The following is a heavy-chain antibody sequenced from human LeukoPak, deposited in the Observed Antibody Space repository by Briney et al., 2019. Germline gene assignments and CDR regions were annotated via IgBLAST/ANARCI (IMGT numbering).Heavy chain of an antibody. J-gene: IGHJ4*02. CDR1: GFTFSSYA. CDR2: ISYDGSNK. V-gene: IGHV3-30-3*01. D-gene: IGHD6-13*01. CDR3: ARGEPPIGYSSSWYLRYFDY. Sequence: PGGSLRLSCAASGFTFSSYAVHWVRQAPGKGLEWVAVISYDGSNKYYADSVKGRFTISRDNSKNTLYLQMNSLRAEDTAVYYCARGEPPIGYSSSWYLRYFDYWGQGTLVTVSS.